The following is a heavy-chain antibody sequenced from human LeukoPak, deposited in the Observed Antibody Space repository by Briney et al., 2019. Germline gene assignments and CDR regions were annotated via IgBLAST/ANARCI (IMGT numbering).Heavy chain of an antibody. CDR1: GYTFSSYG. J-gene: IGHJ6*02. Sequence: GASVKGSRKASGYTFSSYGISWVRQAPGQGLEWMGWISAYNGNTNYAQKLQGRVTMTTETSTSTAYMELRSLRSDDTAVYYCARAGGADPHYWCGMDVWGQPSTVAVSS. D-gene: IGHD2-8*02. CDR3: ARAGGADPHYWCGMDV. CDR2: ISAYNGNT. V-gene: IGHV1-18*01.